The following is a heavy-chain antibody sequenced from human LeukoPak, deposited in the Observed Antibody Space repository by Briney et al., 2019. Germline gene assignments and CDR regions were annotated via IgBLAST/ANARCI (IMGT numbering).Heavy chain of an antibody. V-gene: IGHV3-9*01. CDR2: ISWNSGSI. CDR3: AKDKSGGDSSPDDAFDI. CDR1: GFTFDGYA. Sequence: GGSLRLSCAASGFTFDGYAMHWVRQAPGKGLEWVSGISWNSGSIGYADSVKGRFTISRDNAKNSLYLQMNSLRAEDTALYYCAKDKSGGDSSPDDAFDIWGQGTMVTVSS. D-gene: IGHD3-22*01. J-gene: IGHJ3*02.